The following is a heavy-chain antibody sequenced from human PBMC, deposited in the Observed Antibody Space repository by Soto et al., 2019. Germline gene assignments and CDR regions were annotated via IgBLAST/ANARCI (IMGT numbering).Heavy chain of an antibody. D-gene: IGHD3-10*01. CDR3: ARDEVLLWFGEYYFDY. J-gene: IGHJ4*02. V-gene: IGHV1-3*01. CDR1: GYTFTSYA. CDR2: INAGNGNT. Sequence: QVQLVQSGAEVKKPGASVKVSCKASGYTFTSYAMHWVRQAPGQRLEWMGWINAGNGNTKYSQKFQGRVTITRDTSASTAYMELSSLRSADTAVYYCARDEVLLWFGEYYFDYWGQGTLVTVSS.